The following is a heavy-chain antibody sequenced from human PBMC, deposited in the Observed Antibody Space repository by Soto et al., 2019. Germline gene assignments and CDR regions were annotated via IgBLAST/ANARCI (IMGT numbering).Heavy chain of an antibody. CDR2: INSDGSAT. J-gene: IGHJ3*02. Sequence: VGSLRLSCAASGFTVSSNYMNWVRQAPGKGLEWVSRINSDGSATDYADSVKGRFTISRDNAKNTLSLQMNSLRAEDTAVYYCAREGDAFDIWGQGTLVTVSS. CDR1: GFTVSSNY. V-gene: IGHV3-74*01. CDR3: AREGDAFDI. D-gene: IGHD3-10*01.